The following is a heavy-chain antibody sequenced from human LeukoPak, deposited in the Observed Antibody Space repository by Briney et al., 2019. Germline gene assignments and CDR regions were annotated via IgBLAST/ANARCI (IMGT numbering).Heavy chain of an antibody. CDR1: GGSMSSYY. D-gene: IGHD5-24*01. J-gene: IGHJ4*02. CDR3: ARGARAGYSLEPFDY. CDR2: IYYSGST. V-gene: IGHV4-59*08. Sequence: SETLSLTCTVSGGSMSSYYWSWIRQPPGKGLVWIGYIYYSGSTKYNPSLKSRVTISVDTSKNQFSLKLSSVTAADTAVYYCARGARAGYSLEPFDYWGQGTLVTVSS.